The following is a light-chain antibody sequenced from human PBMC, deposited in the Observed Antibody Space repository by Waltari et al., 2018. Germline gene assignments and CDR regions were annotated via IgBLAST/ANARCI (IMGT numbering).Light chain of an antibody. J-gene: IGLJ2*01. CDR2: DFT. CDR3: TSVTSLRSVI. Sequence: QSALTQPASVSGSPGQSITITCTGTTNNFASWHQLPPGTPPRRLISDFTSRASGVPSRSCGSESGDTASLTIAGVQAEEEAHYYCTSVTSLRSVIFGGGTTLTVL. CDR1: TNNF. V-gene: IGLV2-14*01.